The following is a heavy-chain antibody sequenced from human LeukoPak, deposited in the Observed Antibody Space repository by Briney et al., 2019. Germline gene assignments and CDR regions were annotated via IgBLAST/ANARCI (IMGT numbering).Heavy chain of an antibody. CDR3: AREIAARVDY. J-gene: IGHJ4*02. CDR2: INHSGRT. Sequence: SETLSLTCAVNGGSFSGYYWSWIRQPPGKGLEWIAEINHSGRTNYNPSLKSRVTISVDTSKNQFSLKLSSVTAADTAVYYCAREIAARVDYWGQGTLVTVSS. CDR1: GGSFSGYY. D-gene: IGHD6-13*01. V-gene: IGHV4-34*01.